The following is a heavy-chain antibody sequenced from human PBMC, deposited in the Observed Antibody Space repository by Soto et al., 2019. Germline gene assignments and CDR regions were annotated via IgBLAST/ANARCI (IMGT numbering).Heavy chain of an antibody. J-gene: IGHJ4*02. Sequence: QVQLVESGGGVVQPGRSLRLSCATSGFTFNTFAMHWVRQAPGKGLEWLAVISYDGSHKYYADSVKGRIIISRDNSKNTLYLQMKALRGEDKALYYCARDRADGLRSFDWLCLDYWGQGTLVTVSS. CDR2: ISYDGSHK. CDR3: ARDRADGLRSFDWLCLDY. CDR1: GFTFNTFA. D-gene: IGHD3-9*01. V-gene: IGHV3-30-3*01.